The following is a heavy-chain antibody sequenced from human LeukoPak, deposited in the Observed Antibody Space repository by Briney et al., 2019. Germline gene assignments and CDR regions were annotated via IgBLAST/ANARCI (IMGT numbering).Heavy chain of an antibody. CDR3: ARAPISGSYSQYFYMDV. J-gene: IGHJ6*03. V-gene: IGHV3-9*01. CDR2: ITWNSDIK. CDR1: GFTFSRSG. D-gene: IGHD3-10*01. Sequence: PGGSLRLSCAASGFTFSRSGMHWVRQAPGKGLEWVSGITWNSDIKAYADAVKGRFTVSGDNAKNSLYLQMNSLRSDDTALYYCARAPISGSYSQYFYMDVWGKGTTVTISS.